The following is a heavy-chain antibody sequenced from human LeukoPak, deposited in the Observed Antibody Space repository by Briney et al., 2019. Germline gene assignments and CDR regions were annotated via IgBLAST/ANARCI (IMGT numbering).Heavy chain of an antibody. J-gene: IGHJ5*02. CDR2: IYYSGST. CDR1: GGSISSYY. V-gene: IGHV4-59*01. Sequence: SETLSLTCTFAGGSISSYYWSWIRHPPGKGLEWIGYIYYSGSTNYNPSLKSRVTISGDTSKNPFSLKLSSVTAADTAVYYCAGNGTTGSGWFDPWGQGTLVTVSS. CDR3: AGNGTTGSGWFDP. D-gene: IGHD6-19*01.